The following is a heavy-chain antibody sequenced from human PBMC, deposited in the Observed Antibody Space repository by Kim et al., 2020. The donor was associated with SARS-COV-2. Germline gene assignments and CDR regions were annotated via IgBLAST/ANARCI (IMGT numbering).Heavy chain of an antibody. CDR2: INPNSGGT. V-gene: IGHV1-2*02. CDR1: GYTFTGYY. J-gene: IGHJ4*02. CDR3: ARDPAYYYDSSGQDY. Sequence: ASVKVSCKASGYTFTGYYMHWVQQAPGQGLEWMGWINPNSGGTNYAQKFQGRVTMTRDTSISTAYMELSRLRSDDTAVYYCARDPAYYYDSSGQDYWGQGTLVTVSS. D-gene: IGHD3-22*01.